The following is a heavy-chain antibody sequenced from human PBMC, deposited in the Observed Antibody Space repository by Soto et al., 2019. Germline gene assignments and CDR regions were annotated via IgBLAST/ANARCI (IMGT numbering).Heavy chain of an antibody. J-gene: IGHJ4*02. CDR1: GGSFSGYY. Sequence: PSETLSLTCAVYGGSFSGYYRSWIRQPPGKGLEWIGEINHRGSTNYNPSLKSRVTISVDTSKDQFSLILNSVTAADAALYYCARGVYDTIFGVVSLESWGQGTLVTVSS. V-gene: IGHV4-34*01. CDR2: INHRGST. CDR3: ARGVYDTIFGVVSLES. D-gene: IGHD3-3*01.